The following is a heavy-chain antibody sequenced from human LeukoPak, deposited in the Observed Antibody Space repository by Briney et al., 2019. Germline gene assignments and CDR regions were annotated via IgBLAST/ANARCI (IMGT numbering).Heavy chain of an antibody. CDR2: IWYDGSNK. CDR3: ARDITPGAFDI. Sequence: GGSLRLSCAASGFTFSSYGMHWVRQAPGNWLEGVAVIWYDGSNKYYADSVKGRFTISRDNSTNTLYLQMNSLRAEDPAVYYCARDITPGAFDIWGQGTMVPVSS. D-gene: IGHD1-14*01. V-gene: IGHV3-33*01. J-gene: IGHJ3*02. CDR1: GFTFSSYG.